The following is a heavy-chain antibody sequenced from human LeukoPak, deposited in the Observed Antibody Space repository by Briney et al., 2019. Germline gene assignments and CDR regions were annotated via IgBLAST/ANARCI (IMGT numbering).Heavy chain of an antibody. CDR1: GFTFSDYY. J-gene: IGHJ5*02. D-gene: IGHD3-10*01. CDR3: ARTMVRGVNNWFDP. CDR2: ISSSGSTI. V-gene: IGHV3-11*01. Sequence: PGGSLRLSCAASGFTFSDYYMSWIRQAPGKGLEWVSYISSSGSTIYYADSVKRRFTISRDNAKNSLYLQMNSLRAEGTAVYYCARTMVRGVNNWFDPWGQGTLVTVSS.